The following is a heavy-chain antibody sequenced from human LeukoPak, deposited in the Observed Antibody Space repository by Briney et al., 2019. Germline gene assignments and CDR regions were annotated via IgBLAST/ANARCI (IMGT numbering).Heavy chain of an antibody. V-gene: IGHV6-1*01. CDR3: ARALGVTFDY. J-gene: IGHJ4*02. D-gene: IGHD3-10*01. CDR2: TYYRSKWSY. Sequence: SQTLSLTCAISGDSVSSNSGSWNWIRQSPSRGLEWLGRTYYRSKWSYDYAASVKSRITINPDTSKNQFSLQLNSVTPEDTAVYFCARALGVTFDYWGQGTLVTVSS. CDR1: GDSVSSNSGS.